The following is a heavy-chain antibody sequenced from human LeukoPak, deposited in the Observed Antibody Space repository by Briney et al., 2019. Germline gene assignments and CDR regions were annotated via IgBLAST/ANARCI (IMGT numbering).Heavy chain of an antibody. CDR1: GLTFSSYG. D-gene: IGHD1-26*01. V-gene: IGHV3-30*18. CDR3: AKGGSPAY. Sequence: GGSLRLSCAASGLTFSSYGMHWVRQAPGKGLEWVAVISYDGSNKYYADSVKGRFTISRDNSKNTLYLQMNSLRAEDTAVYYCAKGGSPAYWGQGTLVTVSS. CDR2: ISYDGSNK. J-gene: IGHJ4*02.